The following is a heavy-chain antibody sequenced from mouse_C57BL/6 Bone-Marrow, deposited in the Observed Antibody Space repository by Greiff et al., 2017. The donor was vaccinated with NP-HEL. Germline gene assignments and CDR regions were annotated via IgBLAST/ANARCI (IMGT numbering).Heavy chain of an antibody. CDR1: GFSLTSYG. CDR3: AKGGLLPYAMDY. CDR2: IWRGGST. Sequence: QVQLQQSGPGLVQPSQSLSITCTVSGFSLTSYGVHWVRQSPGKGLEWLGVIWRGGSTDYNAAFMSRLSITKDNSKSQVFVKMNSLQADDTAIYYCAKGGLLPYAMDYWGQGTSVTVSS. V-gene: IGHV2-5*01. J-gene: IGHJ4*01. D-gene: IGHD2-3*01.